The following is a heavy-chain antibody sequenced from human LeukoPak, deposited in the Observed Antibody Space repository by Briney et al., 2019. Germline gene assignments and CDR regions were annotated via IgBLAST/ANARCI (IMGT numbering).Heavy chain of an antibody. Sequence: ASVKVSCKASGYTFTGYYMHWVRQAPGQGLEWMGWINPNSGGTNYAQKFQGRVTMTRDTSISTAYMELSRLRSDDTAVYYCARDRWGAAAGTFFFDYWGQGTLVTVSS. J-gene: IGHJ4*02. V-gene: IGHV1-2*02. CDR3: ARDRWGAAAGTFFFDY. CDR1: GYTFTGYY. D-gene: IGHD6-13*01. CDR2: INPNSGGT.